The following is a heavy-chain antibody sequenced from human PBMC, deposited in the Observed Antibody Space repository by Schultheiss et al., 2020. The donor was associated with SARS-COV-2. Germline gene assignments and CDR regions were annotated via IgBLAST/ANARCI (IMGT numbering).Heavy chain of an antibody. CDR3: VGRPLRWSRDY. CDR1: GGSLTGYY. D-gene: IGHD6-6*01. J-gene: IGHJ4*02. V-gene: IGHV4-34*01. CDR2: IYHSGST. Sequence: SETLSLTCTVSGGSLTGYYWSWIRQPPGKGLEWIGEIYHSGSTNYNPSLKSRVTFSLDKSENRFSLNLTSVTAADTAVYYCVGRPLRWSRDYWGQGTLVTVSS.